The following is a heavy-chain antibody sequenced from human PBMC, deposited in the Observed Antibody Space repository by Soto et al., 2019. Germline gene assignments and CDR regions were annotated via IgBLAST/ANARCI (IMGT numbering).Heavy chain of an antibody. Sequence: QVQLVQSGAEVKKPGASVKVSCKASGYTFTSYGISWVRQAPGQGLEWMGWISAYNGHTNYAQKLQGRVTMTTDTSTSTAYLELRSLRSDDTAVYYCARGRPNDFWRAGGGAFDIWGQGTMVTVSS. J-gene: IGHJ3*02. CDR3: ARGRPNDFWRAGGGAFDI. V-gene: IGHV1-18*01. CDR2: ISAYNGHT. D-gene: IGHD3-3*01. CDR1: GYTFTSYG.